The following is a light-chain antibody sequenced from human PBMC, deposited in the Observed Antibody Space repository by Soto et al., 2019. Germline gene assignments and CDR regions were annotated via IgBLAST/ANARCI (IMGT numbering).Light chain of an antibody. J-gene: IGLJ2*01. CDR3: SSYTSSSTVV. Sequence: QSVLTQPASVSGSPGQSITISCTGTNSDVGGYNYVSWYQQHPGKAPKLMIYDVSNRPSGVSNRFSGSKSGNTASLTISGLEADDEADYSCSSYTSSSTVVFGGGTKLTVL. CDR1: NSDVGGYNY. V-gene: IGLV2-14*01. CDR2: DVS.